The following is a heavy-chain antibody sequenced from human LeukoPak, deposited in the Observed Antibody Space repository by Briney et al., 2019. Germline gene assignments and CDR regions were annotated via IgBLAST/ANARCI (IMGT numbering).Heavy chain of an antibody. D-gene: IGHD1-1*01. CDR1: GGSFSGYY. Sequence: PSEILSLTCAVYGGSFSGYYWSWIRQPPGKGLEWIGEINHSGSTNYNPSLKSRVTISVDTSKNQFSLKLSSVTAADTAVYYCARQPYNDAFDIWGQGTMVTVSS. CDR3: ARQPYNDAFDI. J-gene: IGHJ3*02. CDR2: INHSGST. V-gene: IGHV4-34*01.